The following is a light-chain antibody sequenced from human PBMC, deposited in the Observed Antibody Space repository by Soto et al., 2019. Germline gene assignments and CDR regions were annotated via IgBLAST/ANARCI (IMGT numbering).Light chain of an antibody. Sequence: IQLTQTPSSLSASVGDRVTITCRASQGISSFLAWYQQKPGKAPKLLIYAASSLQSGVPSRFSGSGFGTDFTLTIKSLQPEDFATYYCQQVESYPSTFGGGTKVEMK. CDR1: QGISSF. CDR2: AAS. CDR3: QQVESYPST. J-gene: IGKJ4*01. V-gene: IGKV1-9*01.